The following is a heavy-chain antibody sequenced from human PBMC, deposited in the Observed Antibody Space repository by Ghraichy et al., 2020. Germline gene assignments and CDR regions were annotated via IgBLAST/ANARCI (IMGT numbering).Heavy chain of an antibody. D-gene: IGHD4-17*01. CDR3: ARQAEEYGDYGY. Sequence: SETLSLTCTVSGGSISSSSYYWGWIRQPPGKGLEWIGSIYYSGSTYYNPSLKSRVTISVDTSKNQFSLKLSSVTAADTAVYYCARQAEEYGDYGYWGQGTLVTVSS. V-gene: IGHV4-39*01. J-gene: IGHJ4*02. CDR1: GGSISSSSYY. CDR2: IYYSGST.